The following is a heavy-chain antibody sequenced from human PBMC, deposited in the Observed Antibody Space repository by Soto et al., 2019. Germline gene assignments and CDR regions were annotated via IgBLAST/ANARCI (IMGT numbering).Heavy chain of an antibody. J-gene: IGHJ5*02. D-gene: IGHD6-13*01. CDR3: ARGSIAAAGSLNWFDP. CDR2: IYSGGST. CDR1: GFTVSSNY. V-gene: IGHV3-66*01. Sequence: EVQLVESGGGLVQPGGSLRLSCAASGFTVSSNYMSWVRQAPGKGLEWVSVIYSGGSTYYADSVKGRFTISRDNSKNTLDLQMNSLRAEDTAVYYCARGSIAAAGSLNWFDPWGQGTLVTVSS.